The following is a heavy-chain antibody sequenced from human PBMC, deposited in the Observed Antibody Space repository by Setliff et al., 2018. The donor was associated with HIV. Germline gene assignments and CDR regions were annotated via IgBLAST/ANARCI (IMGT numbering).Heavy chain of an antibody. Sequence: GASVKVSCKASGYTFTTYAMHWVRQAPGRSLEWMGWINGGIGNTKYSQKFQDRVTITRDSSADTSYMELSSLRSEDTAVYYCARVRRRDGYNFDYWGQGTLVTVSS. CDR1: GYTFTTYA. CDR2: INGGIGNT. D-gene: IGHD5-12*01. V-gene: IGHV1-3*01. J-gene: IGHJ4*02. CDR3: ARVRRRDGYNFDY.